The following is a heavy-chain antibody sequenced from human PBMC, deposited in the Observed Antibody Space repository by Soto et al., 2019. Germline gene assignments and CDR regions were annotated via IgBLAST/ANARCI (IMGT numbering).Heavy chain of an antibody. D-gene: IGHD6-19*01. V-gene: IGHV4-39*01. Sequence: SQTLSLAWTGSGGSISGSSYYWGWIRQPPGKGLEWIGNIYLSGTTYYNPSLKSRVTISYDTSKNQLSLNLRSVTAADTAVYYCARHLRYSSGPSNWFDPWGQGTLVTVSS. CDR1: GGSISGSSYY. CDR3: ARHLRYSSGPSNWFDP. J-gene: IGHJ5*02. CDR2: IYLSGTT.